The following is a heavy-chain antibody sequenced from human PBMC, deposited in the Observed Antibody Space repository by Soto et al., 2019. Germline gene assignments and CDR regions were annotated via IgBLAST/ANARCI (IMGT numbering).Heavy chain of an antibody. CDR2: MVVTAQYT. J-gene: IGHJ6*02. D-gene: IGHD2-2*01. CDR1: VFFFKIFV. V-gene: IGHV3-23*01. CDR3: AKGGTSHIYGIDV. Sequence: EVQLLETGGGLVQPGGSLRLSCKASVFFFKIFVINWVCKAPGKGLDWAPIMVVTAQYTFYADAVRGRFTFSRDNSENTVYLEMNSLRAEDTAIYFCAKGGTSHIYGIDVWGPGTTVIVSS.